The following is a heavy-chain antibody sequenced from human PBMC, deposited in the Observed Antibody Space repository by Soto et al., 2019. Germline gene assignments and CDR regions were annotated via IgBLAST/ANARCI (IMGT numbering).Heavy chain of an antibody. CDR1: GFTMINYA. D-gene: IGHD1-26*01. J-gene: IGHJ4*02. CDR2: VTSPGVT. CDR3: ARDSAPGSYLPYYFDY. V-gene: IGHV3-23*01. Sequence: EVQLLESGGGLVQPGGSLRLSCEASGFTMINYAMTWLRQAPGQGLEWVSTVTSPGVTYYADSVKGRFTISRDISKNTLYLQMNSLRAEDTAVYYCARDSAPGSYLPYYFDYWGQGTLVTVSS.